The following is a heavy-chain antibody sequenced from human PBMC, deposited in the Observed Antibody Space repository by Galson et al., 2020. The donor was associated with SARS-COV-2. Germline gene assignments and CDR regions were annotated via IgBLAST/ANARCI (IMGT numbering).Heavy chain of an antibody. J-gene: IGHJ4*02. CDR3: ARGYDILTGYYGPPFDY. CDR2: IYHSGST. Sequence: SETLSLTSAVSGYSISSGYYWGWIRQPPGKGLEWIGSIYHSGSTYYNPSLKSRVTISVDTSKNQFSLKLSSVTAADTAVYYCARGYDILTGYYGPPFDYWGQGTLVTVSS. CDR1: GYSISSGYY. V-gene: IGHV4-38-2*01. D-gene: IGHD3-9*01.